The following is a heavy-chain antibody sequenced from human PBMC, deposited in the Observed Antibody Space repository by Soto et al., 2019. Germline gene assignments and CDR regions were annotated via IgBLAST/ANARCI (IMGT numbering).Heavy chain of an antibody. CDR3: DRAHPLRVGYYGMDV. Sequence: QVQLQESGPGLVKPSQTLSLTCTVSGGSISSGDYYWSWIRQPPGKGLECIGSIYYSGSTYYNASLKSRVTISVDTSKNQFSLKLISVAAADTAVYSCDRAHPLRVGYYGMDVCGQGTTVTVSS. J-gene: IGHJ6*02. CDR1: GGSISSGDYY. V-gene: IGHV4-30-4*01. CDR2: IYYSGST.